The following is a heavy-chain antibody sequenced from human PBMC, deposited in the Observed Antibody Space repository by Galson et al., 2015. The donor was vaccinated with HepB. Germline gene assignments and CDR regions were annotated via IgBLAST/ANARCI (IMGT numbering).Heavy chain of an antibody. J-gene: IGHJ4*02. CDR2: IYHSGST. Sequence: SETLSLTCAVSGGSISSSNWWSWVRQPPGKGLEWIGEIYHSGSTNYNPSLKSRVTISVDKSKNQFSLKLSSVTAADTAVYYCARWGVPAAPSQLRSPAELDYWGQGTLVTVSS. CDR1: GGSISSSNW. V-gene: IGHV4-4*02. D-gene: IGHD2-2*01. CDR3: ARWGVPAAPSQLRSPAELDY.